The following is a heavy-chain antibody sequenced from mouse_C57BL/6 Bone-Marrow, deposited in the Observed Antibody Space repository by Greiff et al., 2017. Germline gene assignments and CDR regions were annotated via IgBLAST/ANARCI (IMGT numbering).Heavy chain of an antibody. D-gene: IGHD2-3*01. J-gene: IGHJ1*03. V-gene: IGHV1-64*01. Sequence: QVQLQQPGAELVKPGASVKLSCKASGYTFTSYWMHWVKQRPGQGLEWIGMIYPNSGSTNYNEKFKSKATLTVDKSSSTAYMQLSSLISEDSAVYYCARRRDGYYVRWYYDVWGTGTTVTVSS. CDR1: GYTFTSYW. CDR2: IYPNSGST. CDR3: ARRRDGYYVRWYYDV.